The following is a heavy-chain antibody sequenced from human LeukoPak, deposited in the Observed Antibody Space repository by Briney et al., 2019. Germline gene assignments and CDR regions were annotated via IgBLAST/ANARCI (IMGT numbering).Heavy chain of an antibody. J-gene: IGHJ4*02. CDR2: IVQDCSGR. CDR1: GCIFGCCW. CDR3: AIGAPRDSSPSPCSLFDD. D-gene: IGHD2-2*01. V-gene: IGHV3-7*01. Sequence: GSSLRLSCAASGCIFGCCWMSWVRQAAGEGLEWVANIVQDCSGRYYVDSVRDGLTISRDYASTSQYLQSIRLRSDDTAYYYAAIGAPRDSSPSPCSLFDDWGRGTQVTVPS.